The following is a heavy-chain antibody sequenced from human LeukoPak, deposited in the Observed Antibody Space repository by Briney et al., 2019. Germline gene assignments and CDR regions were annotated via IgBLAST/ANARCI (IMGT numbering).Heavy chain of an antibody. J-gene: IGHJ4*02. D-gene: IGHD3-3*01. Sequence: SETLSLTCTVSGGSISSGGYYWSWIRQHPGKGLEWIGYIYYSGSTYYNPSLKSRVTISVDTPKNQFSVKLSSVTAADTAVYYCARDKLWGVVPDAFDIWGQGTLVTVSS. CDR2: IYYSGST. CDR3: ARDKLWGVVPDAFDI. CDR1: GGSISSGGYY. V-gene: IGHV4-31*03.